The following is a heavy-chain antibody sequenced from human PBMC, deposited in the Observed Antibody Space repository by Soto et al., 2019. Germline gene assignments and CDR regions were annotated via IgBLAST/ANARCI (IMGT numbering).Heavy chain of an antibody. J-gene: IGHJ4*02. CDR1: GYSFAGYW. Sequence: PGESLKISCKGSGYSFAGYWITWVRQKPGKGLEWMGRIDPSDSQTYYSPSFRGHVTISATKSITTVCLQWSSLRASDTAMYYCARQIYDSDTGPNFQYYFDSWGQGTPVTVSS. V-gene: IGHV5-10-1*01. CDR3: ARQIYDSDTGPNFQYYFDS. D-gene: IGHD3-22*01. CDR2: IDPSDSQT.